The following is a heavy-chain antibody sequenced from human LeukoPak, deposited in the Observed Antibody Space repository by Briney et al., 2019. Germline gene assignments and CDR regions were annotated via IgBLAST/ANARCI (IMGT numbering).Heavy chain of an antibody. CDR2: IKQDGSER. CDR1: GFTFSSYW. D-gene: IGHD4-17*01. Sequence: GGSLRLSCAASGFTFSSYWMSWVRQAPGKGREWVANIKQDGSERYYVDSVKGRFTIYRDNAKNSLYLQMNSLRAQDTAVYYCASEHYGDYEGFANLNFWGQGTLVTVSS. V-gene: IGHV3-7*01. CDR3: ASEHYGDYEGFANLNF. J-gene: IGHJ4*02.